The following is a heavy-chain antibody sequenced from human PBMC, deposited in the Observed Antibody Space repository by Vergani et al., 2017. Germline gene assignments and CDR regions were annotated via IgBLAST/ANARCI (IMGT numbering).Heavy chain of an antibody. J-gene: IGHJ3*02. V-gene: IGHV3-66*02. Sequence: EVQLVESGGGLVKPGGSLRLSCAASGFTVSSNYMSWVRQAPGKGLEWVSVIYSGGSTYYADSVKGGFTISRDNTKNTLYLQMNSLRAEDTAVYYCASRGGGVDLEDAFDIWGQGTMGTVSS. D-gene: IGHD1-1*01. CDR2: IYSGGST. CDR3: ASRGGGVDLEDAFDI. CDR1: GFTVSSNY.